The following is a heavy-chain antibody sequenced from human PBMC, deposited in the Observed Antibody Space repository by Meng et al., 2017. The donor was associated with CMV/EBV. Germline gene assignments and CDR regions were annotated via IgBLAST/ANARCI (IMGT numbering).Heavy chain of an antibody. J-gene: IGHJ4*02. V-gene: IGHV1-46*02. CDR1: GYTFNSYY. Sequence: GYTFNSYYMHWVRQAPGKGLEWMGIINPSGGSTSYAQKFQGRVTMTRDTSTSTVYMELSSLRSEDTAVYYCARVDVDTAMDEEGFDYWGQGTLVTVSS. CDR2: INPSGGST. CDR3: ARVDVDTAMDEEGFDY. D-gene: IGHD5-18*01.